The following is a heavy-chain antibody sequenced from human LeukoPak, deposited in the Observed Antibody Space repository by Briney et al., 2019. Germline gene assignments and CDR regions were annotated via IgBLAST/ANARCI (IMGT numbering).Heavy chain of an antibody. CDR3: ATAGSSKNFDY. V-gene: IGHV1-46*01. Sequence: GASVKVSCKASGYTFTSYYMHWVRQAPGQGLEWMGIINPSGGSTSYAQKFQGRVTMTRDTSTSTVYMELSSLRSEDTAAYYCATAGSSKNFDYWGQGTLVTVSS. D-gene: IGHD6-19*01. CDR2: INPSGGST. CDR1: GYTFTSYY. J-gene: IGHJ4*02.